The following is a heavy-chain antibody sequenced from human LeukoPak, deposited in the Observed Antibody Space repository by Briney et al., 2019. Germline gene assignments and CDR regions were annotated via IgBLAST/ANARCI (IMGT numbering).Heavy chain of an antibody. V-gene: IGHV5-51*01. J-gene: IGHJ4*02. D-gene: IGHD6-13*01. Sequence: GESLKISCRFSGFDFTRDWIGWVRLMPGKGLEWMGIIFPDDSDTRYSPSFQGQVTLSADKSINTAYLQWSSLKASDTAMYYCAKRTLYSSSYFDYWAQGTLVTVSS. CDR1: GFDFTRDW. CDR3: AKRTLYSSSYFDY. CDR2: IFPDDSDT.